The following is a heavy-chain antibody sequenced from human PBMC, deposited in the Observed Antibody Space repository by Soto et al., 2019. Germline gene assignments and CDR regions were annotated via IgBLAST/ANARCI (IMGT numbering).Heavy chain of an antibody. J-gene: IGHJ6*02. D-gene: IGHD1-26*01. CDR1: GGTFSSDA. CDR3: ARTYSGSYYGILSREGRSYYYYGMDV. Sequence: SVKVSCKASGGTFSSDAISWVRQAPGQGLEWMGGIIPIFGTANYAQKFQGRVTITADESTSTAYMELSSLRSEDTAVYYCARTYSGSYYGILSREGRSYYYYGMDVWGQGTTVTVSS. V-gene: IGHV1-69*13. CDR2: IIPIFGTA.